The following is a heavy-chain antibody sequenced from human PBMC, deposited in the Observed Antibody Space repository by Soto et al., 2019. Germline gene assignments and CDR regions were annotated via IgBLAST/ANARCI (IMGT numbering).Heavy chain of an antibody. CDR1: GFTFRGYW. D-gene: IGHD1-26*01. V-gene: IGHV3-74*01. CDR2: INSDGSST. Sequence: PGGSLRLSCAASGFTFRGYWMYWVRQAPGKGLVWVSRINSDGSSTSYADSVKGRFTISRDNAKNTLYLQMNSLRAEDTAVYYCARVNGATTVDYWGQGTLVTVSS. CDR3: ARVNGATTVDY. J-gene: IGHJ4*02.